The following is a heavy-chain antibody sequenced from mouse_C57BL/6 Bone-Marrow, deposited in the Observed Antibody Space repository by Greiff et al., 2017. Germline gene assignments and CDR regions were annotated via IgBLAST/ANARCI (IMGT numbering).Heavy chain of an antibody. CDR2: IYPGNSDT. J-gene: IGHJ3*01. D-gene: IGHD2-12*01. CDR1: GYTFPSYW. V-gene: IGHV1-5*01. CDR3: TRGNYTPLAY. Sequence: VQLQQSGTVLARPGASVKMSCKTSGYTFPSYWMHWVKQRPGQGLEWIGAIYPGNSDTSYNQKFKGKANLTAVTSASTAYMELSSLTNEDSAVYDCTRGNYTPLAYWGQGTLVTVSA.